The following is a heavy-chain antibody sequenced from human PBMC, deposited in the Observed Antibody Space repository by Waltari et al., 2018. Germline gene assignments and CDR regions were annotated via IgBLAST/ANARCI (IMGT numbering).Heavy chain of an antibody. J-gene: IGHJ5*02. Sequence: QLQLQESGPGLVKPSETLSLTCTVSGGSIRSSSYYWGWIRQPPGKGLEWIGSIYYSGSTYYNPSLKSRVTISVDTSKNQFSLKLSSVTAADTAVYYCARDCTMIVVVGGFDPWGQGTLVTVSS. CDR3: ARDCTMIVVVGGFDP. V-gene: IGHV4-39*07. CDR1: GGSIRSSSYY. CDR2: IYYSGST. D-gene: IGHD3-22*01.